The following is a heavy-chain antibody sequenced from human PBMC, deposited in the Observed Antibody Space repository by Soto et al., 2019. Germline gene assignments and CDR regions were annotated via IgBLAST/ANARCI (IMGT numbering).Heavy chain of an antibody. J-gene: IGHJ4*02. CDR3: ASDPYYYPSEY. V-gene: IGHV3-11*01. Sequence: QVQLVESGGGLVKPGGSLRLSCAASGFTFSDSYMTWIRQAPVKGLEWISYISGSGDTIYYADSVKGRFTVSRYNAKNSRYLQMNSLRAEYTAVYHCASDPYYYPSEYWGKGTLVTVSS. D-gene: IGHD3-10*01. CDR1: GFTFSDSY. CDR2: ISGSGDTI.